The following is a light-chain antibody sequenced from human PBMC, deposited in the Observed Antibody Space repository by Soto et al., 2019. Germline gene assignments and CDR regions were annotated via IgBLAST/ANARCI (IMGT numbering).Light chain of an antibody. CDR3: QKYSRSPWT. CDR1: QGVGST. J-gene: IGKJ1*01. CDR2: GES. V-gene: IGKV3D-15*01. Sequence: ETVMTQSPATLSVSPGGRATLSCRASQGVGSTLAWYQQKPGQAPRILIHGESSRATGISDRFSGSGSGTDFNLTISSLESEDFAVYYCQKYSRSPWTCGQGTKVDIK.